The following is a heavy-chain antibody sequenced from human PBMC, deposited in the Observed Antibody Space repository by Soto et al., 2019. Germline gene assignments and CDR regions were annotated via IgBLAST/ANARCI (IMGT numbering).Heavy chain of an antibody. Sequence: SGPTLVNPTHTLTLTCTFSGFSLSTSGMRVSWIRQPPGKALEWLARIDWDDDKFYSTSLKTRLTISKDTSKNQVVLTMTNMDPVDTATYYCATADLYYYGMDVWGQGTTVTVSS. CDR3: ATADLYYYGMDV. V-gene: IGHV2-70*04. CDR2: IDWDDDK. CDR1: GFSLSTSGMR. D-gene: IGHD2-21*02. J-gene: IGHJ6*02.